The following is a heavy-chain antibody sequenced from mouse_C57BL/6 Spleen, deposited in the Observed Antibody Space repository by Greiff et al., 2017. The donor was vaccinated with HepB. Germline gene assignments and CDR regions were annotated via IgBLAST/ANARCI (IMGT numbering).Heavy chain of an antibody. CDR3: ARLDGNPHWYFDV. Sequence: EVQRVESGGDLVKPGGSLKLSCAASGFTFSSYGMSWVRQTPDKRLEWVATISSGGSYTYYPDSVKGRFTISRDNATNTLYLQMSSLKSEDTAMYDCARLDGNPHWYFDVWGTGTTVTVSS. CDR2: ISSGGSYT. CDR1: GFTFSSYG. D-gene: IGHD2-1*01. V-gene: IGHV5-6*01. J-gene: IGHJ1*03.